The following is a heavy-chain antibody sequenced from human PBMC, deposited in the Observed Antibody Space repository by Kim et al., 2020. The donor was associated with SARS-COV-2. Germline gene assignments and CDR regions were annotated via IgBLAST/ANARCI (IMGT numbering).Heavy chain of an antibody. CDR2: IYYSGST. V-gene: IGHV4-59*01. Sequence: SETLSLTCTVSGGSISSYYWSWIRQPPGKGLEWIGYIYYSGSTNYNPSLKSRVTISVDTSKNQFSLKLSSVTAADTAVYYCARDPGSGHKRYYYDSRPGYYFDYWGQGTLVTVSS. D-gene: IGHD3-22*01. CDR3: ARDPGSGHKRYYYDSRPGYYFDY. CDR1: GGSISSYY. J-gene: IGHJ4*02.